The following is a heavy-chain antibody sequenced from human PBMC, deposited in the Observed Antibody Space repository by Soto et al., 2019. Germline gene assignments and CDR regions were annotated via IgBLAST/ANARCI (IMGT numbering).Heavy chain of an antibody. V-gene: IGHV4-34*01. CDR2: INDSGNI. D-gene: IGHD3-10*01. J-gene: IGHJ6*03. Sequence: QVQLQQWGAGLLKPSETLSLTCAVYGGSFSGYQWSWIRQTPGKGLEWIGEINDSGNINYNPSLRSRVTILVDTAKKQISLKLSSVTAADTAVYFCARALILWFGEFSRRGGYYYYMDVWGKGTTVTVSS. CDR3: ARALILWFGEFSRRGGYYYYMDV. CDR1: GGSFSGYQ.